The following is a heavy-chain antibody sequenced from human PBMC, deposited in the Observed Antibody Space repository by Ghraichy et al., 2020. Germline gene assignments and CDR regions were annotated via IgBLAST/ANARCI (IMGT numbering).Heavy chain of an antibody. J-gene: IGHJ5*02. V-gene: IGHV4-34*01. CDR2: INHSGST. Sequence: SETLSLTCAVYGGSFSGYYWSWIRQPPGKGLEWIGEINHSGSTNYNPSLKSRVTISVDTSKNQFSLKLSSVTAADTAVYYCARGSVSYSSSSNWFDPWGQGTLVTVSS. D-gene: IGHD6-6*01. CDR3: ARGSVSYSSSSNWFDP. CDR1: GGSFSGYY.